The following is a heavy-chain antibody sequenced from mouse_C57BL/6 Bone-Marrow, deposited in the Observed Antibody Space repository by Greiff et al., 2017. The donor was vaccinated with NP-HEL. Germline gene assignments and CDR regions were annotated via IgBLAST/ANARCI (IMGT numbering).Heavy chain of an antibody. CDR1: GYTFTSYG. J-gene: IGHJ2*01. CDR2: IYPRSGNT. D-gene: IGHD1-1*01. V-gene: IGHV1-81*01. Sequence: QVHVKQSGAELARPGASVKLSCKASGYTFTSYGISWVKQRTGQGLEWIGEIYPRSGNTYYNEKFKGKATLTADKSSSTAYMELRSLTSEDSAVYFCATYYYGSSYVSDYWGQGTTLTVSS. CDR3: ATYYYGSSYVSDY.